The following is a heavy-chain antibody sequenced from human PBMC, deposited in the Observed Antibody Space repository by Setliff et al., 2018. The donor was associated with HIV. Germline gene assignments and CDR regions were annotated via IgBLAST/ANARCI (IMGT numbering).Heavy chain of an antibody. CDR1: GYSFTTYW. D-gene: IGHD3-22*01. J-gene: IGHJ5*02. CDR3: ARAPNSPYYSNFWYADH. V-gene: IGHV5-51*01. Sequence: LKIPCKTSGYSFTTYWIGWVRQMPGKGLEWMALLYPGGSDIRYSPSFQSQVTVSADKSIGTAYLQWNSLKASDTALYFCARAPNSPYYSNFWYADHWGQGTLVTVSS. CDR2: LYPGGSDI.